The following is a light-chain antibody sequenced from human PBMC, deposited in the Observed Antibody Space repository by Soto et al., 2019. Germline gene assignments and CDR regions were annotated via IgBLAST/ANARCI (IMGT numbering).Light chain of an antibody. CDR1: QGINSF. Sequence: DIQLTQSPSFLSASVGDRVTITCRASQGINSFLAWYQQEPGKAPNLLIYGASTLQNGIPSRFSASGSGTEFTLTISSLQPEDFDTYYCQQIKSYQLTLGGGTKVDIK. CDR3: QQIKSYQLT. CDR2: GAS. V-gene: IGKV1-9*01. J-gene: IGKJ4*01.